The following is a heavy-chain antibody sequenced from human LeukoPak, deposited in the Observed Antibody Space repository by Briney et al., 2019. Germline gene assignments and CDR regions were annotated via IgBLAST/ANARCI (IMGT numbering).Heavy chain of an antibody. CDR2: ISAYNGNT. J-gene: IGHJ4*02. V-gene: IGHV1-18*01. CDR1: GYTFTSYG. D-gene: IGHD3-9*01. Sequence: GASVKVSCKASGYTFTSYGISWVRQAPGQGLEWMGWISAYNGNTNYAQKLQGRVTMTTDTSTSTAYMELRSLRSDDTAVYYCARDKYYDILTGYYPPDYWGQGTLVTVSS. CDR3: ARDKYYDILTGYYPPDY.